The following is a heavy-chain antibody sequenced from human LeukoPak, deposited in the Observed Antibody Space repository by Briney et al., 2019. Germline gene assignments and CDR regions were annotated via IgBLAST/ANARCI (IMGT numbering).Heavy chain of an antibody. V-gene: IGHV4-39*07. Sequence: SETLSLTCTVSGGSISSSSYYWGWIRQPPGKGLEWIGSIYYSGSTYYNPSLKSRVTISVDTSKNQFSLKLSSVTAADTAVYYCARARAGSGWANYYYYMDVWGKGTTVTVSS. CDR1: GGSISSSSYY. CDR2: IYYSGST. D-gene: IGHD6-19*01. CDR3: ARARAGSGWANYYYYMDV. J-gene: IGHJ6*03.